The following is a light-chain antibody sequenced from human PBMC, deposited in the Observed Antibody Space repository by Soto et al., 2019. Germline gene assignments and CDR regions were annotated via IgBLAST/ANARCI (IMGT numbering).Light chain of an antibody. CDR3: QQYGSSPGLT. J-gene: IGKJ3*01. V-gene: IGKV3-20*01. Sequence: EIVLTQSPATLSLSPGERATLSCRASQSVSSYLAWYQQKPGQAPRLLIYDASNRATGIPDRFSGSGSGTDFTLTISRLEPEDFAVYYCQQYGSSPGLTFGPGTKVDIK. CDR2: DAS. CDR1: QSVSSY.